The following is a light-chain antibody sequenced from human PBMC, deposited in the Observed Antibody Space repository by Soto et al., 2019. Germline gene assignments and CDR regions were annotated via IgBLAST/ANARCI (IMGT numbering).Light chain of an antibody. V-gene: IGKV3-20*01. Sequence: PGERVTLSCRASQSVSSSYLTWYQQKPGQAPRLLIYGASTRATSIPARFSGSGSGTEFTLTIRSLQSEDSAVYYCQQYGASPPYTFGQGTKVDIK. J-gene: IGKJ2*01. CDR1: QSVSSSY. CDR2: GAS. CDR3: QQYGASPPYT.